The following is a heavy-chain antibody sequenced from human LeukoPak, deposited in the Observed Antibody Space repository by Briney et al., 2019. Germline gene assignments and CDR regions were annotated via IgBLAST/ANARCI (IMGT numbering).Heavy chain of an antibody. V-gene: IGHV1-69*04. CDR3: AIRAHAVSAGAFDI. CDR1: GGTFSSYA. CDR2: IIPILGIA. D-gene: IGHD2-15*01. Sequence: ASVKVSCKASGGTFSSYASSWVRQAPGQGLEWMGRIIPILGIANYAQKFQGRVTITADKSTSTAYMELSSLRSEDTAVYYCAIRAHAVSAGAFDIWGQGTMVTVSS. J-gene: IGHJ3*02.